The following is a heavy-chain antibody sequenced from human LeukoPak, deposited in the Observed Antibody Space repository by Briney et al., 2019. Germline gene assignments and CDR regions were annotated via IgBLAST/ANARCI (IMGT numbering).Heavy chain of an antibody. V-gene: IGHV1-2*02. CDR1: GYTFSDYY. CDR2: INPNSGIT. Sequence: ASVKVSCKASGYTFSDYYMHWVRQAPGQGLEWMGWINPNSGITYYEQKFQGRATLTRDTSISTAYMELSRLTSDGTAVYYCARSVAIGASGILFDYWGQGTLVTVSS. D-gene: IGHD3-10*01. CDR3: ARSVAIGASGILFDY. J-gene: IGHJ4*02.